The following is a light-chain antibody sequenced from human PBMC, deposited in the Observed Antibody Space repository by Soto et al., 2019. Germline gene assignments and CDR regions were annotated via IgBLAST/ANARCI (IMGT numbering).Light chain of an antibody. J-gene: IGKJ2*01. V-gene: IGKV3-11*01. Sequence: EIVLTQSPATLSLSPGERATLSCRASQSVDSYLAWYQQKPGQAPRLLISDASNRATGIPARFSGSGSGTDFTLTISSLEPEDFAVYYSQQRSNWPPYTFGQGTKLEIK. CDR2: DAS. CDR3: QQRSNWPPYT. CDR1: QSVDSY.